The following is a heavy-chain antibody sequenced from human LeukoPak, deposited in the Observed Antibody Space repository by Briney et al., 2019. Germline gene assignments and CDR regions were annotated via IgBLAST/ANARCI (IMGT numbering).Heavy chain of an antibody. V-gene: IGHV4-39*01. J-gene: IGHJ3*02. CDR2: IYYSGRT. Sequence: SVTLSLTCTVSGGSISSSSYYWGWIRQPPGKGLEWIGSIYYSGRTYYNPSLKSRVTISIDTSKNQFSLKLSSVTAADTAVYYCAAVSHYYDSSGYYLDHDAFDIWGQGTMVTVSS. D-gene: IGHD3-22*01. CDR3: AAVSHYYDSSGYYLDHDAFDI. CDR1: GGSISSSSYY.